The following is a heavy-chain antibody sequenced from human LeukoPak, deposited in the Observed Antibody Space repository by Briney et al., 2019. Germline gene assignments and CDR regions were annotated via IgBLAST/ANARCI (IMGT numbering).Heavy chain of an antibody. D-gene: IGHD5-18*01. J-gene: IGHJ5*02. CDR2: IYYSGST. CDR1: DYSISSGYY. CDR3: ARDIIQVAGDAADHHVDTAMWNWFDP. Sequence: SETLSLTCTVSDYSISSGYYWSWIRQPPGKGLEWIGYIYYSGSTNYNPSLKGRVTISVDTSKNQFSLKLSSVTAADTAVYYCARDIIQVAGDAADHHVDTAMWNWFDPWGQGTLVTVSS. V-gene: IGHV4-61*01.